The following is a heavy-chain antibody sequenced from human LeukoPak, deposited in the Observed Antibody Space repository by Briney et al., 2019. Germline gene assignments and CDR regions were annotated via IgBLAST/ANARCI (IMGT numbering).Heavy chain of an antibody. D-gene: IGHD3-10*01. V-gene: IGHV4-39*07. J-gene: IGHJ3*02. Sequence: SETLSLTCTVSGGSVNSSSHYWGWIRQPPGKGLEWIGNMCYSGSTYYNPSLKSRVTISVDTSKNQFSLKLSSVTAADTAVYYCARFDYYSSGSYDASGAFDIWGQGTMVTVSS. CDR1: GGSVNSSSHY. CDR3: ARFDYYSSGSYDASGAFDI. CDR2: MCYSGST.